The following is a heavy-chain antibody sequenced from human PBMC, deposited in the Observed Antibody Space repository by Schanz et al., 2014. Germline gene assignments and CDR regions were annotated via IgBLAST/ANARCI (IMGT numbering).Heavy chain of an antibody. CDR2: INTGVNT. CDR3: ARGGFGEVSYFDY. Sequence: EVQLLESGGGLVQPGGSLRLSCAASGFTFGDYAMTWVRQAPGKGLEWVSAINTGVNTYYADSVRGRFTISRDNFKGALYLQRSSRRAEDTAVYYCARGGFGEVSYFDYWGQGTLVTVSS. D-gene: IGHD3-10*01. CDR1: GFTFGDYA. J-gene: IGHJ4*02. V-gene: IGHV3-23*01.